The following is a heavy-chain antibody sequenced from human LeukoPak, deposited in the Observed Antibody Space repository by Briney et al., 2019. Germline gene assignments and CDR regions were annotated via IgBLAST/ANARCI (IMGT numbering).Heavy chain of an antibody. CDR2: ISGNSVYI. Sequence: GGSLRLSCVASGFTLSTYSMSWVRQAPGKGLEWLSSISGNSVYIYHADSVKGRFTVSRDNAKNSLFLQMNSLGAEDTAIYFCATCSPTCYTGAFDIWGQGIMVTVSS. CDR1: GFTLSTYS. D-gene: IGHD2-2*02. V-gene: IGHV3-21*01. J-gene: IGHJ3*02. CDR3: ATCSPTCYTGAFDI.